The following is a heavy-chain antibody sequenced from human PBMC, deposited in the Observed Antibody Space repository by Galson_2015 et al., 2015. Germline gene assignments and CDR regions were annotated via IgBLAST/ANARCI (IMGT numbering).Heavy chain of an antibody. CDR2: INPNSGGT. CDR1: GYTFTGYY. Sequence: SVKVSCKASGYTFTGYYMHWVRQAPGQGLEWMGWINPNSGGTNYAQKFQGWVTMTRDTSISTAYMELSRLRSDDTAVYYCARGHDSSGYYPTWEAYFDYWGQGTLVTVSS. J-gene: IGHJ4*02. D-gene: IGHD3-22*01. V-gene: IGHV1-2*04. CDR3: ARGHDSSGYYPTWEAYFDY.